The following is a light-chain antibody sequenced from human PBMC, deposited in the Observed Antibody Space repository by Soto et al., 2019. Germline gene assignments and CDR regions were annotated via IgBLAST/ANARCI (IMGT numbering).Light chain of an antibody. Sequence: QLVLTQSPSASASLGASVKLTCTLSSGHSNYAIAWHQQQPEKGPRYLMKLNSDGSHTKGDEIPDRFSGSRSGAERYLTISSLQSEDEADYYCQTWGTGIQVFGGGTKVTVL. J-gene: IGLJ2*01. CDR3: QTWGTGIQV. CDR2: LNSDGSH. CDR1: SGHSNYA. V-gene: IGLV4-69*01.